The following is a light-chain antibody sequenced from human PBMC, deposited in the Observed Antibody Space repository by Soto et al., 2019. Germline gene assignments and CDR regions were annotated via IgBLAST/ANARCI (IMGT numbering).Light chain of an antibody. CDR1: SSDVGGYNY. J-gene: IGLJ1*01. CDR3: SSYTSSSTKV. Sequence: QSALTQPASVSGSPGQSITISCTGTSSDVGGYNYVSWYQQHPGKAPKLMIYDVSNRPSGVSNRFSGSKSGNPASLTISGLQAEDEADDYCSSYTSSSTKVFGTGTKVTVL. CDR2: DVS. V-gene: IGLV2-14*01.